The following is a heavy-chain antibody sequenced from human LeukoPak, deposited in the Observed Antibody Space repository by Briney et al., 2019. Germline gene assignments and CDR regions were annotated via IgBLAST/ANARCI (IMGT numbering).Heavy chain of an antibody. CDR2: ILPIFNTS. Sequence: SVKVSCKASGGTFSSYAVTWVRQAPGHGLEWMGGILPIFNTSNYAQKLQGRVTITADKSTSTVYMELSTLRSEDTAVYYCARARLLGPTGVAAFDIWGQGTTVTVSS. CDR1: GGTFSSYA. J-gene: IGHJ3*02. V-gene: IGHV1-69*06. CDR3: ARARLLGPTGVAAFDI. D-gene: IGHD2-8*02.